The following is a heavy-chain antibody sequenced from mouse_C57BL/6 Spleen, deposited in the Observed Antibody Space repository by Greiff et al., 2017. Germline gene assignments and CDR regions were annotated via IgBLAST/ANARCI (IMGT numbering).Heavy chain of an antibody. Sequence: QVQLQQPGAELVRPGTSVKLSCKASGYTFTSYWMHWVKQRPGQGLEWIGVLDPSDSYPTYNPKFKGKATLTVNTSSSTAYMQLSSLTSADSAVYYGARARESVSAMDYWGQGTSVTVSS. CDR3: ARARESVSAMDY. CDR1: GYTFTSYW. CDR2: LDPSDSYP. D-gene: IGHD1-3*01. V-gene: IGHV1-59*01. J-gene: IGHJ4*01.